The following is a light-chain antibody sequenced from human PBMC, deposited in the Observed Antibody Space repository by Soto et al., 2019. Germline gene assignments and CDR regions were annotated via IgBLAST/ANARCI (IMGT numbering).Light chain of an antibody. Sequence: EIVLTQSPATLSLSPGERATLSCRASQSVSSYLAWYQQKPGQAHRLLIYDASNRATGIPARFSGSGSGTDFTLTISSLEPEDFAVYYCQQRSNWPRYTFGQGTKLEIK. CDR3: QQRSNWPRYT. CDR1: QSVSSY. CDR2: DAS. J-gene: IGKJ2*01. V-gene: IGKV3-11*01.